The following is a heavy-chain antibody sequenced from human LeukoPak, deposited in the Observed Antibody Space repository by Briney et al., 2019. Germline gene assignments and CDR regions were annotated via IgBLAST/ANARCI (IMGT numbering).Heavy chain of an antibody. V-gene: IGHV3-53*01. Sequence: GGSLRPSCAASGFTVSSNYMSWVRQAPGKGLEWVSAIYTGGSTYYAGSVKGRFTISRDNSKNTLYLQMNSLRAEDTAVYYCAKDPGGYSKPIVFECWGQGTLVTVSS. D-gene: IGHD4-11*01. CDR2: IYTGGST. J-gene: IGHJ4*02. CDR3: AKDPGGYSKPIVFEC. CDR1: GFTVSSNY.